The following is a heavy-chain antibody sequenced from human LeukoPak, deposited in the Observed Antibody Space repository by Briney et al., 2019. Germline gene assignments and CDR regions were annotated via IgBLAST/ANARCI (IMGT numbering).Heavy chain of an antibody. CDR1: GYTFTNYY. V-gene: IGHV1-46*01. Sequence: GASVKVSCKASGYTFTNYYIHWVRQAPGQGLEWMGVINPSGGSTTYAQKFQGRVTMTRDTSTSSVYMELSSLRFEDTAVYYCARELHSSGYYYFDFWGQGTLVTVSS. CDR2: INPSGGST. D-gene: IGHD6-19*01. J-gene: IGHJ4*02. CDR3: ARELHSSGYYYFDF.